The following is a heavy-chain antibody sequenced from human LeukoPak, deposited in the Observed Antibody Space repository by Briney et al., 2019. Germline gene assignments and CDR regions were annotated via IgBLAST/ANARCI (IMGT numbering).Heavy chain of an antibody. Sequence: GASVKVSCKSSGYTFTGYYMHWVRQAPGQGLEWMGWINPNSGGTNYAQKFQCRVTMTRDTSISTAYMELSRLRSDDTAVYYCARDLRSWVLLWLGELGYWGQGTLVTVSS. D-gene: IGHD3-10*01. CDR3: ARDLRSWVLLWLGELGY. V-gene: IGHV1-2*02. CDR2: INPNSGGT. J-gene: IGHJ4*02. CDR1: GYTFTGYY.